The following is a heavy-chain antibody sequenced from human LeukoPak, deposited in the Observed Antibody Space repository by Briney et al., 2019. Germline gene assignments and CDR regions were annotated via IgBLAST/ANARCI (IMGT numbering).Heavy chain of an antibody. V-gene: IGHV4-61*01. D-gene: IGHD1-26*01. J-gene: IGHJ4*02. Sequence: SETLSLTCTVSGGSVSSGSYYWSWIRQPPGKGLEWIGYIYYSGSTNYNYNPSLKSRVTISVDTSKNQFSLKLSSVTAADTALYYCARDRSGSYGAYFDYWGQGILVTVSS. CDR2: IYYSGST. CDR1: GGSVSSGSYY. CDR3: ARDRSGSYGAYFDY.